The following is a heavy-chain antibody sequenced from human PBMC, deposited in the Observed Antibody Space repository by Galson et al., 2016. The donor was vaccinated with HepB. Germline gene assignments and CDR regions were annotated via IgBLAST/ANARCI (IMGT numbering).Heavy chain of an antibody. V-gene: IGHV1-69*13. CDR1: EGTFSSNA. CDR3: AREGRTGWLDP. D-gene: IGHD3-10*01. Sequence: SVKVSCKASEGTFSSNAISWVRQAPGQGLEWMGGIIPIFGSTNYAQKFRGRVTITADESTSTAYMELSSLISEDTAVYYCAREGRTGWLDPWGQGTLVTVSS. CDR2: IIPIFGST. J-gene: IGHJ5*02.